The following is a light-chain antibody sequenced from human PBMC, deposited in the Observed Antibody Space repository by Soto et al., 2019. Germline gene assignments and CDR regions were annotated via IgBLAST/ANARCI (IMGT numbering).Light chain of an antibody. CDR3: NSFTTTNTYV. J-gene: IGLJ1*01. CDR1: RSDVGGFDH. V-gene: IGLV2-14*03. CDR2: DVS. Sequence: ALTHPASVSGSPWQFLPIPSTRARSDVGGFDHVSLYQQHPGKVPRLLIYDVSSRPSGVSDRFSGSKSGNTASLTISGLQAEDEADYYCNSFTTTNTYVFGTGTKVTVL.